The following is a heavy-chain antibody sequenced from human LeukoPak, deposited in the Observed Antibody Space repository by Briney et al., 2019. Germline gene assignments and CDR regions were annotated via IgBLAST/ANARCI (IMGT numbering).Heavy chain of an antibody. CDR1: GFTFSGFG. CDR2: ISSSGSTI. D-gene: IGHD5-12*01. Sequence: GGSLRLSCAASGFTFSGFGMNWVRQAPGKGLDWISYISSSGSTIYYADSVRGRFTISRDNAKNSLYLQMNSLRAEDTAVYYCARDSSYGGFFDYWGQGTLVTVSS. CDR3: ARDSSYGGFFDY. V-gene: IGHV3-48*01. J-gene: IGHJ4*02.